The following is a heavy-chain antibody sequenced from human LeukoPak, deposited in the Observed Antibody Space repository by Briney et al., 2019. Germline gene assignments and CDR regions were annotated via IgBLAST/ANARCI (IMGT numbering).Heavy chain of an antibody. CDR3: ARRTTGSNLDF. D-gene: IGHD3-10*01. CDR2: ISGSGGRS. CDR1: GITFSSYG. J-gene: IGHJ4*02. Sequence: VQLVESGGGVVQPGRSLRLSCAASGITFSSYGMHWVRQAPGKGLEWVSSISGSGGRSYYADSAKGRFIISRDNSKNTLYLQMNSLRAEDTAVYYCARRTTGSNLDFWGQGTLVTVSS. V-gene: IGHV3-23*04.